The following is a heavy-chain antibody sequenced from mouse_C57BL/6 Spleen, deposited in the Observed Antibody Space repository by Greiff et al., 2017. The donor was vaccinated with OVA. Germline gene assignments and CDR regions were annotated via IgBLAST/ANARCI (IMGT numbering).Heavy chain of an antibody. D-gene: IGHD2-4*01. J-gene: IGHJ4*01. Sequence: QVQLQQPGAELVKPGASVKLSCKASGYTFTSYWMHWVKQRPGQGLEWIGMIHPNSGSTNYNEKFKSKATLTVDKSSSTAYMQLSSLTSEDSAVYYCARNYDYDVFYYYAMDYWGQGTSVTVSS. CDR3: ARNYDYDVFYYYAMDY. CDR1: GYTFTSYW. V-gene: IGHV1-64*01. CDR2: IHPNSGST.